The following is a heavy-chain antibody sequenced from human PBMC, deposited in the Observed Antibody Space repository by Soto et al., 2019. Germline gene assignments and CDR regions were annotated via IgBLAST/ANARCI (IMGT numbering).Heavy chain of an antibody. CDR2: INAGNGKT. J-gene: IGHJ4*02. D-gene: IGHD3-10*01. V-gene: IGHV1-3*01. Sequence: ASVKVSCKASGYTFTSYAMHWVRQAPGQRLEWMGWINAGNGKTKYSQHFQGRVTITRDTSASTAYLELSSVTAADTAVYYCARQYYFGSGSYYNRPFDFWGQGTLVTVSS. CDR3: ARQYYFGSGSYYNRPFDF. CDR1: GYTFTSYA.